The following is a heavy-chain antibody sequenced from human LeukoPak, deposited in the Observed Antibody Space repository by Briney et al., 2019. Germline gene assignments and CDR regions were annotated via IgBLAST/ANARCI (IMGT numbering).Heavy chain of an antibody. D-gene: IGHD3-3*01. CDR1: GYTLTELS. CDR3: ATDAFWSGYRSRNWFDP. J-gene: IGHJ5*02. V-gene: IGHV1-24*01. CDR2: FDPEDGET. Sequence: ASVKVSCKVSGYTLTELSMHWVRQAPGKGLEWMGGFDPEDGETIYAQKFQGRVTMTEDTSTDTAYMELSSLRSEDTAVYYCATDAFWSGYRSRNWFDPWGQGTLVTVSP.